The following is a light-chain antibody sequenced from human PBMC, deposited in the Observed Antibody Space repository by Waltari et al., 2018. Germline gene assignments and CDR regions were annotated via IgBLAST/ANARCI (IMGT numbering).Light chain of an antibody. Sequence: EIVLTQSPATLSLSPGERATLSCMASQNITNFLAWYQQKPGQAPRLLMLDASKRATGIPTRFSVGGSGTDFTLTIGSLEPEDFAVYYCQQRNNWLVTFGGGTKVEIK. CDR3: QQRNNWLVT. CDR2: DAS. J-gene: IGKJ4*01. CDR1: QNITNF. V-gene: IGKV3-11*01.